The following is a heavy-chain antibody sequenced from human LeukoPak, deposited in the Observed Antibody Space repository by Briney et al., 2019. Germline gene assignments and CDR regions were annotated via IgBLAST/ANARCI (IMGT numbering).Heavy chain of an antibody. J-gene: IGHJ6*02. D-gene: IGHD3-10*01. CDR3: ARTGVSAYYYGSGTSRYYGMDV. Sequence: SETLSLTCTVSGYSISSGYYWGWIRQPPGKGLEWIGSIYHSGSTYYNPSLKSRVTISVDTSKNQFSLKLSSVTAADTAVYYCARTGVSAYYYGSGTSRYYGMDVWGQGTTVTVSS. CDR1: GYSISSGYY. CDR2: IYHSGST. V-gene: IGHV4-38-2*02.